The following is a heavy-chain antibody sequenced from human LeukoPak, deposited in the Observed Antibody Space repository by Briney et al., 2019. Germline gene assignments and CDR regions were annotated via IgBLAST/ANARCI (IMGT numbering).Heavy chain of an antibody. CDR3: ARGGYSSPDY. Sequence: GGSLRLSCAASGFTVSSNYMSWVRQAPGKGLEWVSSISSSSSYIYYADSVKGRFTISRDNAKNSLYLQMNSLRAEDTAVYYCARGGYSSPDYWGQGTLVTVSS. V-gene: IGHV3-21*04. J-gene: IGHJ4*02. CDR2: ISSSSSYI. D-gene: IGHD5-18*01. CDR1: GFTVSSNY.